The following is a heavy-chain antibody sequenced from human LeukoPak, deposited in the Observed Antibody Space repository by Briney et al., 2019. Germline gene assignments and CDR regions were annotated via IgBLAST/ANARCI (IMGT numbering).Heavy chain of an antibody. D-gene: IGHD6-6*01. V-gene: IGHV1-2*02. Sequence: ASVKVSCKASGYTFTGYYMHWVRQAPGHGLEWMGWINPNSGGTNYAQKFQGRVTMTRDTSISTAYMELSRLRSDDTAVYYCARDAGSEQLVSNWFDPWGRGTLVTVSS. CDR1: GYTFTGYY. J-gene: IGHJ5*02. CDR3: ARDAGSEQLVSNWFDP. CDR2: INPNSGGT.